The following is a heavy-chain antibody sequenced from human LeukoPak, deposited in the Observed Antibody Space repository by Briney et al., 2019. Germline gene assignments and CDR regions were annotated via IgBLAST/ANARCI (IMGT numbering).Heavy chain of an antibody. D-gene: IGHD3-22*01. CDR3: ARSRDYYDSSGYPLEVDY. CDR1: GGSISSYY. J-gene: IGHJ4*02. CDR2: IYYSGST. V-gene: IGHV4-59*01. Sequence: SETLSLTCTVSGGSISSYYWSWIRQPPGKGLEWIGYIYYSGSTNYNPSLKSRVTISVDTSKNQFSLKLSSVTAADTAVYSCARSRDYYDSSGYPLEVDYWGQGTLVTVSS.